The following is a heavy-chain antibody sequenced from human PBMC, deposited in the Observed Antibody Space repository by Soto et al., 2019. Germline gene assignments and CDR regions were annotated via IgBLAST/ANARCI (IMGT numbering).Heavy chain of an antibody. V-gene: IGHV3-21*01. CDR3: ARATGITGSLVAFDI. CDR2: IRSSSSYI. CDR1: GITFSCYS. D-gene: IGHD1-20*01. J-gene: IGHJ3*02. Sequence: VGALIVSCASSGITFSCYSMNCVRKAPGKGLEWVSSIRSSSSYIYYADSVKGRLTISRDNAKNSLYLQMNSLRAEDTAVYYCARATGITGSLVAFDIWGQGTMVTVSS.